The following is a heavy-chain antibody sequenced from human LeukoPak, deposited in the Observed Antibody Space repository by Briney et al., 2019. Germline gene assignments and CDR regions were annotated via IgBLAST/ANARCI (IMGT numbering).Heavy chain of an antibody. Sequence: PGASLRLSCAASGFTFSSYAMSWVRQAPGKGLEWVSAISGSGGSTYYADPVKGRFTISRDNSKNTLYLQMNSLRAEDTAVYYCAKSSGSYYGWFDPWGQGTLVTVSS. CDR2: ISGSGGST. CDR1: GFTFSSYA. D-gene: IGHD1-26*01. J-gene: IGHJ5*02. V-gene: IGHV3-23*01. CDR3: AKSSGSYYGWFDP.